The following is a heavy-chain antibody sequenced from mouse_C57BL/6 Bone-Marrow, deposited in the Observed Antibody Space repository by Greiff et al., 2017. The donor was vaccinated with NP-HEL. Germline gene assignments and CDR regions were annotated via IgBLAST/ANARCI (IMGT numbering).Heavy chain of an antibody. D-gene: IGHD1-1*01. J-gene: IGHJ2*01. CDR2: ISSGGSYT. V-gene: IGHV5-6*01. CDR3: ARQGVYYVVDY. Sequence: VQLKESGGDLVKPGGSLKLSCAASGFTFSSYGMSWVRQTPDKRLEWVATISSGGSYTYYPDSVKGRFTISRDNAKNTLYLQRSSLKSEDTAMYYCARQGVYYVVDYWGQGTTLTVSS. CDR1: GFTFSSYG.